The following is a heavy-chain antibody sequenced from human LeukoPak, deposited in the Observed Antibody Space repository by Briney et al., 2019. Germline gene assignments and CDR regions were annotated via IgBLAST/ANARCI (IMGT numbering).Heavy chain of an antibody. CDR2: ISAYNGNT. CDR3: ARESGSYSEFDY. Sequence: ASVKVSCKASGYSFTSFGISWVRQAPGQGLEWMGWISAYNGNTNYAQKLQGRVTMTTDTSTSTAYMELRSLRSDDTAVYYCARESGSYSEFDYWGQGTLVTVSS. V-gene: IGHV1-18*01. CDR1: GYSFTSFG. J-gene: IGHJ4*02. D-gene: IGHD1-26*01.